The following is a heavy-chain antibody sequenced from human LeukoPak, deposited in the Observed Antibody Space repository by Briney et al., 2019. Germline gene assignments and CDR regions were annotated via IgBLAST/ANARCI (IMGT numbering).Heavy chain of an antibody. D-gene: IGHD3-3*01. Sequence: GGSLRLSCAASGFTFSDYYMSWIRQAPGKGLEWVSYISSSGSTIYYADSVKGRFTNSRDNAKNSLYLQMNSLRAEDTAVYYCAREGVNSPDDTFDIWGQGTVVTVSS. CDR3: AREGVNSPDDTFDI. CDR1: GFTFSDYY. V-gene: IGHV3-11*01. J-gene: IGHJ3*02. CDR2: ISSSGSTI.